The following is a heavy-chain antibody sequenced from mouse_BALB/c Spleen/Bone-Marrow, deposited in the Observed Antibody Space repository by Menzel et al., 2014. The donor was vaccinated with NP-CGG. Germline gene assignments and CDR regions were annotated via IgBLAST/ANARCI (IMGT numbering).Heavy chain of an antibody. D-gene: IGHD2-1*01. CDR2: IHPNSGNT. V-gene: IGHV1S130*01. CDR3: AREKIYGNYLWYFDV. Sequence: QVQLQQPGSVLVRPGASVKLSCKASGYTFTSSWMHWAKQRPGQGLEWIGAIHPNSGNTNYNEKFKGKAALTVDTSSSTAFVDLRSLTSEDSAVYYCAREKIYGNYLWYFDVWGAGTTVTVSS. CDR1: GYTFTSSW. J-gene: IGHJ1*01.